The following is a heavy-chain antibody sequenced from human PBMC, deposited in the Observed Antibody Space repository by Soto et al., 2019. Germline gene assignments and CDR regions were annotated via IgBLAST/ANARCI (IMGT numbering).Heavy chain of an antibody. D-gene: IGHD5-18*01. CDR2: IYYSGST. Sequence: ETLSLTCAVCGAYISSDDCYWGWIGEPPGKGLEWIGTIYYSGSTHDNPSLKSRVTISVDTSKNQLSLRLASVTAADTGVYYCARHTGYVSASPRWFDPSGQGLLVTVS. V-gene: IGHV4-39*01. CDR1: GAYISSDDCY. J-gene: IGHJ5*02. CDR3: ARHTGYVSASPRWFDP.